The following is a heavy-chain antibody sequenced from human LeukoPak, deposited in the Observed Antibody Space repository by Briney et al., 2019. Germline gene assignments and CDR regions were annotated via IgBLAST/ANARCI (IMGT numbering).Heavy chain of an antibody. V-gene: IGHV3-7*01. D-gene: IGHD4-17*01. CDR3: AIGPNYGDRVDYRDP. J-gene: IGHJ5*02. CDR2: IKQGGSGK. Sequence: HTGGSLRLSCAASGFTFSSHWMTWVRQAPGKGLEWVASIKQGGSGKYYADSVKGRFTVSRDNAKNSLSLQMNSLSTDDTAVYYCAIGPNYGDRVDYRDPWGQGSKVTVSS. CDR1: GFTFSSHW.